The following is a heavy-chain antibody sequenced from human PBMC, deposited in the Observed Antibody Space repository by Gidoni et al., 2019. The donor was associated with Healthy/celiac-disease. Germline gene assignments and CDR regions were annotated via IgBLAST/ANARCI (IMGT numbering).Heavy chain of an antibody. CDR1: GFTFDDYA. Sequence: EVQLVESGGGLVQPGRSLRLSCAASGFTFDDYAMHWVRQAPGKGLEGGAGISWNSGSIGYADSGKGRFTISRDNAKNSLYRQMNSLRAEDTALYYCAKDIGGVIVLLQGGGFDYWGQGTLVTVSS. CDR3: AKDIGGVIVLLQGGGFDY. D-gene: IGHD3-10*01. CDR2: ISWNSGSI. V-gene: IGHV3-9*01. J-gene: IGHJ4*02.